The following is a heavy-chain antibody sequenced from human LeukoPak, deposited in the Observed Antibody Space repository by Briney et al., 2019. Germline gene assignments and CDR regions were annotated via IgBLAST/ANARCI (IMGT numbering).Heavy chain of an antibody. D-gene: IGHD6-13*01. CDR3: ALSPLGAAGTWSGLFDY. V-gene: IGHV4-38-2*01. CDR1: GYSISSGYY. CDR2: RYTSGST. J-gene: IGHJ4*02. Sequence: SETLSLTCAVSGYSISSGYYWGWIRQPPGRGLEWIGSRYTSGSTYYNPSLKSRVTISVDTSKNQFSLKLSSVTAADTAVYYCALSPLGAAGTWSGLFDYWGQGTLVTVSS.